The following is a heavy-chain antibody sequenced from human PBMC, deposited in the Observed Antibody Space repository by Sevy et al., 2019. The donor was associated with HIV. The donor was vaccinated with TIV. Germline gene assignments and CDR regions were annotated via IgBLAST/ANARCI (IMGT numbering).Heavy chain of an antibody. Sequence: GGSLRLSCAASGFTFSNAWMSWVRQAPGKGLEWVGRIKSKTDGGTTDYAAPVKGRFTISRDDSKNTLYLQMNSLKTEDTAVYYCTTVSSGYYYPSDYWGQGTLVTVSS. J-gene: IGHJ4*02. V-gene: IGHV3-15*01. CDR1: GFTFSNAW. CDR3: TTVSSGYYYPSDY. D-gene: IGHD3-22*01. CDR2: IKSKTDGGTT.